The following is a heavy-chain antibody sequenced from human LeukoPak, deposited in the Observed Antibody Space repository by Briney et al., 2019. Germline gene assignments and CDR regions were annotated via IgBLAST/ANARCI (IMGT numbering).Heavy chain of an antibody. Sequence: ASVKVSCKTSGYTFTGYYIQWVRQAPGQGLEWMGWINPNTGGTNYAQKFQGRVTMTRDTSISTAYMELSSLRSEDTAVYYCARVRNRNGFHYYDSSGYYYYGMDVWGQGTTVTVSS. CDR2: INPNTGGT. V-gene: IGHV1-2*02. D-gene: IGHD3-22*01. J-gene: IGHJ6*02. CDR3: ARVRNRNGFHYYDSSGYYYYGMDV. CDR1: GYTFTGYY.